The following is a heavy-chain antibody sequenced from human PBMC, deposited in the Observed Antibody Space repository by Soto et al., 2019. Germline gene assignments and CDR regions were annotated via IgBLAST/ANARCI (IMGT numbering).Heavy chain of an antibody. CDR3: ARVSSRQLPTN. D-gene: IGHD2-2*01. CDR2: IYYSGST. Sequence: PSETLSLTCTVSGGSISSGGYYWSWIRQHPGKGLEWIGYIYYSGSTYYNPSLKSRVTISVDTSKNQFSLKLSSVTAADTAVYYCARVSSRQLPTNWGQGTLVTVSS. CDR1: GGSISSGGYY. J-gene: IGHJ4*02. V-gene: IGHV4-31*03.